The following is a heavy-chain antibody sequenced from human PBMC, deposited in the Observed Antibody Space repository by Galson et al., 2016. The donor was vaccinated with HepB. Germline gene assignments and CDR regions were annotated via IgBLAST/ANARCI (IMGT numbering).Heavy chain of an antibody. D-gene: IGHD5-18*01. CDR3: AVDTDAWVRLDH. Sequence: TLSLTCIVSGDSINTYYWSWIRQSPGKGLEWMGYISGSGVTNYNPSLKSRVTMSVDKSKNQFSLKLTSVTAADTAMYYCAVDTDAWVRLDHWGQGALVTVSS. CDR1: GDSINTYY. CDR2: ISGSGVT. J-gene: IGHJ5*02. V-gene: IGHV4-59*01.